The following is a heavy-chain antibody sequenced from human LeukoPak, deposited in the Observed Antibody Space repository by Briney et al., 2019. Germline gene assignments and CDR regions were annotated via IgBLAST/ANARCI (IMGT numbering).Heavy chain of an antibody. J-gene: IGHJ4*02. CDR3: ARADLIAAAEGAYYFDY. D-gene: IGHD6-13*01. CDR2: ISAYNGNT. V-gene: IGHV1-18*01. Sequence: ASVKVSCKASGYTFTSYGISWVRQAPGQGLEWMGWISAYNGNTNYAQKLQGRVTMTTDTSTSTAYMELRSLRSDDTAVYYCARADLIAAAEGAYYFDYWGQGTLVTVSS. CDR1: GYTFTSYG.